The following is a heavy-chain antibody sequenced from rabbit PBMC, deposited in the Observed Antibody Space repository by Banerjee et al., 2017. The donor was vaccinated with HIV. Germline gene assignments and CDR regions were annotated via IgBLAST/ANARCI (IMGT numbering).Heavy chain of an antibody. Sequence: QEQLKETGGGLVQPGGSLTLSCKASGFDLSNNAMSWVRQAPGKGLEWIGTISTGGTTDYASWVDGRFTISSDNAQNTVDLQMNSLTAADTATYFCARDNYYSSGWGNLWGPGTLVT. CDR1: GFDLSNNA. CDR2: ISTGGTT. D-gene: IGHD4-1*01. V-gene: IGHV1S29*01. CDR3: ARDNYYSSGWGNL. J-gene: IGHJ4*01.